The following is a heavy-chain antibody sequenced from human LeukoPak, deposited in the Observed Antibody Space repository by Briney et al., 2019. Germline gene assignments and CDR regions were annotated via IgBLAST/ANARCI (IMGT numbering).Heavy chain of an antibody. CDR3: ARDPQGTYYFDY. D-gene: IGHD1/OR15-1a*01. J-gene: IGHJ4*02. CDR2: INHSGST. CDR1: GGSISSSNW. Sequence: SETLSLTCAVSGGSISSSNWWSWIRQPPGKGLEWIGEINHSGSTNYNPSLKSRVTISVDTSKNQFSLKLSSVTAADTAVYYCARDPQGTYYFDYWGQGTLVTVSS. V-gene: IGHV4-4*02.